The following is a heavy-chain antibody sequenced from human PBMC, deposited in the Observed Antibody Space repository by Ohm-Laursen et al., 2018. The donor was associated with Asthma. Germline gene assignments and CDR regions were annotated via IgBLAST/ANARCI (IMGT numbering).Heavy chain of an antibody. V-gene: IGHV1-18*04. D-gene: IGHD2-15*01. CDR1: GYTFTSYG. J-gene: IGHJ3*02. CDR2: ISTYNGNT. CDR3: ARQTYCRGGRCYMPGPNDAFDI. Sequence: VASVKVSCKASGYTFTSYGISWVRQAPGQGLEWMGWISTYNGNTKYAQKHQGRVTMTRDASTSTAYMELRSLRSDDTAVYYCARQTYCRGGRCYMPGPNDAFDIWGQGTMVTVSS.